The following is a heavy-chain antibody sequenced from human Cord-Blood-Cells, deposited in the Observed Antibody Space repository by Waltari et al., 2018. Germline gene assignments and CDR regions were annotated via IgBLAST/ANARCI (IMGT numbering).Heavy chain of an antibody. D-gene: IGHD5-12*01. CDR3: ARGGYNLFDY. CDR2: IYYSGST. Sequence: QVQLQESGPGLVKPSETLSLTCTVSGGSIRSYYWSWIRQPPGKGLEWIGYIYYSGSTNYNPSLKSRVTISVDTSKNQFSLKLSSVTAADTAVYYCARGGYNLFDYWGQGTLVTVSS. J-gene: IGHJ4*02. CDR1: GGSIRSYY. V-gene: IGHV4-59*08.